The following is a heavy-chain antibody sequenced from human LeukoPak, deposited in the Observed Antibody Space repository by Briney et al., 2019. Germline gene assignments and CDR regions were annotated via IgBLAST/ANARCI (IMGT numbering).Heavy chain of an antibody. CDR3: ASHRGSSRYYFDY. V-gene: IGHV5-51*01. D-gene: IGHD6-13*01. J-gene: IGHJ4*02. CDR2: IYPDDSDT. CDR1: GYSFTSYW. Sequence: GESLKISCKGSGYSFTSYWIGWVRQMPGKGLEWMGIIYPDDSDTRYSPSFQGQVTISADKSISTAYLQWSSLKASDTAMYYCASHRGSSRYYFDYWGQGTLVTVSS.